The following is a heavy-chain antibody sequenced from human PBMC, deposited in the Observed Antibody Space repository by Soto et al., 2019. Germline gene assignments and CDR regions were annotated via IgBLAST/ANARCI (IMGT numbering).Heavy chain of an antibody. J-gene: IGHJ5*02. Sequence: SVKVSCKASGGTFSSYAISWVRQAPGQGLELMGGIIPIFGTANYAQKFQGRVTITADESTSTAYMELSSLRSEDTAVYYCARGPNIVVVPAATPRGFDPWGQGTLVTVSS. CDR1: GGTFSSYA. CDR2: IIPIFGTA. CDR3: ARGPNIVVVPAATPRGFDP. D-gene: IGHD2-2*01. V-gene: IGHV1-69*13.